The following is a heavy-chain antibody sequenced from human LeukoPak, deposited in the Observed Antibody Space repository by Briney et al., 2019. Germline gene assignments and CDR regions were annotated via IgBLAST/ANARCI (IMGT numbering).Heavy chain of an antibody. CDR2: ISSSSSTI. V-gene: IGHV3-48*02. CDR3: ARAKEYDFRSGLLSV. D-gene: IGHD3-3*01. CDR1: GFTFSSYS. J-gene: IGHJ3*01. Sequence: GGSLRLSCAASGFTFSSYSMNWVRQAPGKGLEWVSYISSSSSTIYYADSVKGRFTISRDNAKNSLYLQMNSLRDEDTAVYYCARAKEYDFRSGLLSVWGQGTMVTVSS.